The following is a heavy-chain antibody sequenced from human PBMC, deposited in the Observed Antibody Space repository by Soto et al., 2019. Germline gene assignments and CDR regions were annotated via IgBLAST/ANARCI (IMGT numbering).Heavy chain of an antibody. Sequence: SETLSLTCTVSGGSLGSYYWGWIRQPPGKGLEWIAYIYDSGTTYYNPSLKSRVTISVDTPKSQFSLSLTSVTSADTAVYYCARGAAFWFGPWGQGTLVTVSS. V-gene: IGHV4-59*01. D-gene: IGHD2-15*01. CDR2: IYDSGTT. CDR3: ARGAAFWFGP. CDR1: GGSLGSYY. J-gene: IGHJ5*02.